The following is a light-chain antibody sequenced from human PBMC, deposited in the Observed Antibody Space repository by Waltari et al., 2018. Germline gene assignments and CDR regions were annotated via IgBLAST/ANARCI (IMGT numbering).Light chain of an antibody. J-gene: IGLJ3*02. CDR2: EVS. Sequence: QSALTQPASVSGSPGQSITLSCTGTSSDVGGYNYVSWYQQHPGKAPKLMIYEVSNRPSGVSNRFSGSKSGNTASLTISGLQAEDEADYYCSSYRSSSTRWVFGGGTKLTVL. CDR3: SSYRSSSTRWV. V-gene: IGLV2-14*01. CDR1: SSDVGGYNY.